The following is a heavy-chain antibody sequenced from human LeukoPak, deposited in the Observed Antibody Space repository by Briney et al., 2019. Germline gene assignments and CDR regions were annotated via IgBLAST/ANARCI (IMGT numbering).Heavy chain of an antibody. J-gene: IGHJ4*02. Sequence: GGSLRLSCAASGFTFSSYAMHWVRQAAGKGLEWVAVVSYDGSNKYYADSVKGRFTISRDNSKNTLYLQMNGLRAEDTAVYYCAKDLDYTTYGYYFDYWGQGTLVTVSS. CDR2: VSYDGSNK. CDR3: AKDLDYTTYGYYFDY. CDR1: GFTFSSYA. V-gene: IGHV3-30-3*01. D-gene: IGHD4-11*01.